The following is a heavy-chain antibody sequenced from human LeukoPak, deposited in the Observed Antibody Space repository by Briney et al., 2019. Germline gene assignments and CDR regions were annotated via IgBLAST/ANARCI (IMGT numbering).Heavy chain of an antibody. D-gene: IGHD3-22*01. CDR3: ARDRRYYDSSGYYFHWYFDL. CDR2: IYSGVST. V-gene: IGHV3-53*01. J-gene: IGHJ2*01. CDR1: GFTVRSNY. Sequence: GGSLRPSVAASGFTVRSNYMSWVRQAPGKGLEWVSVIYSGVSTYYADSVKGRFTISRDNSKNTLYLQMNSLRAEDTALYYCARDRRYYDSSGYYFHWYFDLWGRGTLVTVSS.